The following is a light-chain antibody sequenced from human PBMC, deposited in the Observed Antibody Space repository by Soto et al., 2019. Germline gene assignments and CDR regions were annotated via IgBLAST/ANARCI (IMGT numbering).Light chain of an antibody. CDR3: QVWEATGDQVV. V-gene: IGLV3-21*01. CDR1: NVGSRS. Sequence: SYELTQPPSVSVAPGETARISYGGNNVGSRSVHWYQQKPGQAPFLVIYYDSDRPSGIPERFSGSNSGNTATLIISRVEAEDEDDYYCQVWEATGDQVVFGGGTKLTFL. CDR2: YDS. J-gene: IGLJ2*01.